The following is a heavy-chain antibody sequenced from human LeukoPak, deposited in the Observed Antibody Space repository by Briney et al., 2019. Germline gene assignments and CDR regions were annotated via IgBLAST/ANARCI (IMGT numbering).Heavy chain of an antibody. CDR2: IYSGGST. J-gene: IGHJ4*02. CDR3: ARDTDKRLNFDY. Sequence: GGSLRLSCAASGFTVSSNYMSWVRQAPGKGLEWVSVIYSGGSTYYADSVKGRFTISRDNSKNTLYLQMNSLRAEDTAVYYCARDTDKRLNFDYWGQGTLVTVSS. V-gene: IGHV3-66*01. CDR1: GFTVSSNY. D-gene: IGHD2-8*02.